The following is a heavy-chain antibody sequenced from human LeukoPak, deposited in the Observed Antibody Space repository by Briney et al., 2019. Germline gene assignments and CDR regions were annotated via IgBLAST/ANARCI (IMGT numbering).Heavy chain of an antibody. V-gene: IGHV4-4*07. CDR1: GGSISSYY. CDR2: IYTSGST. CDR3: ASCYYYYMDV. J-gene: IGHJ6*03. Sequence: SETLSLTWTVSGGSISSYYWSWMRQPAGKGLEWIGRIYTSGSTNYNPSLKSRVTMSVDTSKNQFSLKLSSGTAADTAVYFCASCYYYYMDVWGKGTTVTVSS.